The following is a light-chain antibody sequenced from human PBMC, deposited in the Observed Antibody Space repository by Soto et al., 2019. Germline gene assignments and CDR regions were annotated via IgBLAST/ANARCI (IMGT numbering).Light chain of an antibody. CDR2: GAS. Sequence: LTQSPGTLSLSPGERATLSCRASQSVSNNYLAWYQQKPGQAPRLLIYGASNRATGIPARFSGSGSGTEFTLTISSLQSEDFEVYYCQQYNNWPITFGQGTRLEIK. CDR1: QSVSNN. J-gene: IGKJ5*01. CDR3: QQYNNWPIT. V-gene: IGKV3D-15*01.